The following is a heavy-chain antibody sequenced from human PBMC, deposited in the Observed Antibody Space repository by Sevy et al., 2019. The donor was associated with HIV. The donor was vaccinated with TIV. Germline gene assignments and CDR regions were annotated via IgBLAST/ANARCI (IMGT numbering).Heavy chain of an antibody. CDR3: AEGLRPEDPFDI. D-gene: IGHD3-16*01. J-gene: IGHJ3*02. V-gene: IGHV1-46*01. Sequence: ASVKVSSKASGYTFTSYYMHWVRQAPGQGLEWMGIINPSGGSTSYAQKFQGRVTMTRDTSTSTVYMELSSLRSEDTAVYYCAEGLRPEDPFDIWGQGTMVTVSS. CDR2: INPSGGST. CDR1: GYTFTSYY.